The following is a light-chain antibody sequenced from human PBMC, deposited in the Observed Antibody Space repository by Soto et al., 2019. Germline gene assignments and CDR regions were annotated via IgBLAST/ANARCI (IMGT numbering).Light chain of an antibody. Sequence: IVLTQSPGTVSWSPKESGWVCFMASQSVSTDLAWYQQKPAQAPRLLIYGASTRATGIPARFSATWSGTLLSLPTSSPAPEDCPVYYCQQRSNWPSITYSQGTRLEIK. V-gene: IGKV3-11*01. J-gene: IGKJ5*01. CDR2: GAS. CDR1: QSVSTD. CDR3: QQRSNWPSIT.